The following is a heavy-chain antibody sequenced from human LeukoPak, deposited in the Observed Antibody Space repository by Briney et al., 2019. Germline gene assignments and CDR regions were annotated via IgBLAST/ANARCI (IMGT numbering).Heavy chain of an antibody. D-gene: IGHD1-1*01. CDR3: ARALEGETDAFDI. Sequence: ASVKVSCKASGYTLTSYDVNWVRQATGQGLEWMGWMNPNSGNTGYAQKFQGRVTITRNTSISTAYMELSSLRSEDTAVYYCARALEGETDAFDIWGQGTMVTVSS. CDR1: GYTLTSYD. CDR2: MNPNSGNT. V-gene: IGHV1-8*01. J-gene: IGHJ3*02.